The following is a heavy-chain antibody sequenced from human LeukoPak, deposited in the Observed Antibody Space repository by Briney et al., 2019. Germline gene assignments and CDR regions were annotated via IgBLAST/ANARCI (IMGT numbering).Heavy chain of an antibody. J-gene: IGHJ4*02. CDR1: GFTFSSYA. D-gene: IGHD6-25*01. V-gene: IGHV3-9*01. CDR3: VGRSVAGIPSGYDY. Sequence: GRSLRLSCAASGFTFSSYAMHWVRQAPGKGLEWVSGISWNSGSIGYADSVKGRFTISRDNAKNSLYLQMNSLRAEDTALCYCVGRSVAGIPSGYDYWGQGTLVTVSS. CDR2: ISWNSGSI.